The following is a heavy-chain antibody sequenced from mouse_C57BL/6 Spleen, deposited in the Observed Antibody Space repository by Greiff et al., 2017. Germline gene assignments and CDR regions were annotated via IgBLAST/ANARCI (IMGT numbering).Heavy chain of an antibody. Sequence: EVKVVESGGGLVQSGRSLRLSCATSGFTFSDFYMEWVRQAPGKGLEWIAASRNKANDYTTEYSASVKGRFIVSRDTSQSILYLQMNALRAEDTAIDDCARDAWDWYFDVWGTGTTVTVSS. V-gene: IGHV7-1*01. J-gene: IGHJ1*03. CDR3: ARDAWDWYFDV. CDR1: GFTFSDFY. CDR2: SRNKANDYTT.